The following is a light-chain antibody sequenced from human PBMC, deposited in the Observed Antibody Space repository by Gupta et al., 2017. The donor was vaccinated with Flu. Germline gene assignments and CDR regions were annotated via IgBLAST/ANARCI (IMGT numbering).Light chain of an antibody. CDR1: QSVSNTY. Sequence: LSLSPGERATLSCRTSQSVSNTYLSWYQQKPGQAPRLLIYGVSSRATGVPDRFSGSGSGTDFTLTISRLEPEDFAVYYCQQYGSSFPGYTLGQGTKLEIK. J-gene: IGKJ2*01. CDR2: GVS. CDR3: QQYGSSFPGYT. V-gene: IGKV3-20*01.